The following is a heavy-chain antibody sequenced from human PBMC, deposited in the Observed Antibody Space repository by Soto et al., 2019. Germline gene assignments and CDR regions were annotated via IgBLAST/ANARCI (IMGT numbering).Heavy chain of an antibody. V-gene: IGHV3-48*01. CDR3: ARAVEHGSGPGDY. CDR2: ISSSSSTI. D-gene: IGHD3-10*01. CDR1: GFTFSSYS. J-gene: IGHJ4*02. Sequence: EVQLVESGGGLVQPGGSLRLSCAASGFTFSSYSMNWVRQAPGKGLEWVSYISSSSSTIYYADSVKGRFTISRDNAKNSVYLQMKSLRAEDTAVYYCARAVEHGSGPGDYWGQGTLVTVSS.